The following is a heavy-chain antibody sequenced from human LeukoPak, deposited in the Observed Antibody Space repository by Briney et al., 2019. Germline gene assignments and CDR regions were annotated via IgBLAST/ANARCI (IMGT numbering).Heavy chain of an antibody. CDR2: NSGST. V-gene: IGHV4-39*07. D-gene: IGHD6-19*01. CDR3: ARSIRGYSSGWYYFDY. Sequence: VKPSETLSLTCTVSGGSIRSSTDYWGWIRQPPGKELEWIGSNSGSTYYNPSLKSRVTISVDTSKNQFSVKLSSVTAADTAVYYCARSIRGYSSGWYYFDYWGQGTLITVSS. CDR1: GGSIRSSTDY. J-gene: IGHJ4*02.